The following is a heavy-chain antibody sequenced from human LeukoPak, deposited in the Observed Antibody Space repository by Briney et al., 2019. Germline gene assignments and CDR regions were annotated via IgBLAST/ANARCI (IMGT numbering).Heavy chain of an antibody. D-gene: IGHD1-14*01. J-gene: IGHJ4*02. V-gene: IGHV4-59*01. CDR1: GGSISSSY. CDR2: IYYSGNT. Sequence: PSETLSLTCTVSGGSISSSYWTWIRQPPGKGLEWIGYIYYSGNTNYNPSLKGRVTISVDTSKSQFSLKLSSVTAADTAVYYCARESILTGNFDYWGQGTLVTVSS. CDR3: ARESILTGNFDY.